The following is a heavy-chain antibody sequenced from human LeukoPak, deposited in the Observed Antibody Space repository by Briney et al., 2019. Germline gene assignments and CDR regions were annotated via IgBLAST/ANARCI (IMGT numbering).Heavy chain of an antibody. CDR1: GGTFSSYA. CDR3: ARPSSGWHNWFDP. D-gene: IGHD6-19*01. V-gene: IGHV1-69*13. Sequence: GASVKVSCKASGGTFSSYAISWVRQAPGQGLEWMGGIIPIFGTANYARKFQGRVTITADESTSTAYMELSSLRSEDTAVYYCARPSSGWHNWFDPWGQGTLVTVSS. CDR2: IIPIFGTA. J-gene: IGHJ5*02.